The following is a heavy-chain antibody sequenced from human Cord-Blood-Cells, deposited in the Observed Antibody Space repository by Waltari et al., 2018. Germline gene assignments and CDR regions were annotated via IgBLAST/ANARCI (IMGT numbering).Heavy chain of an antibody. J-gene: IGHJ6*02. V-gene: IGHV4-4*07. D-gene: IGHD3-22*01. Sequence: QVQLQESGPGLVKPSETLSLTCTVSGGSISSYSWSWIRQPAGKGLEWSGRIYTSGSTSYNPSLKSRGTMSVDTSKNQFSLKLSSVTAADTAVYYCARDRRYYDSSGYYYYYGMDVWGQGTTVTVSS. CDR2: IYTSGST. CDR3: ARDRRYYDSSGYYYYYGMDV. CDR1: GGSISSYS.